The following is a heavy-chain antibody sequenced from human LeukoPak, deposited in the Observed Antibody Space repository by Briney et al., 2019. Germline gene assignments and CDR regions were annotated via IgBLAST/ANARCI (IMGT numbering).Heavy chain of an antibody. CDR1: GFMFGNYG. J-gene: IGHJ4*02. D-gene: IGHD4-17*01. V-gene: IGHV3-33*01. CDR3: ARDLAPANYGDLEPLDS. CDR2: IWYDGSKK. Sequence: GGSLRLSCAASGFMFGNYGMHWVRQAPGQGLEWVALIWYDGSKKYYADSVKGRFTVSRDNSENTLYLQMNSLRADDTAVYYCARDLAPANYGDLEPLDSWGQGTLVTVSS.